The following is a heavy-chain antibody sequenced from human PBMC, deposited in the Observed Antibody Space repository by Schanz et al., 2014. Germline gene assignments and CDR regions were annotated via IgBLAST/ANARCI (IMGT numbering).Heavy chain of an antibody. V-gene: IGHV1-69*02. D-gene: IGHD6-13*01. CDR3: ASSGAGYSSSGDFDY. J-gene: IGHJ4*02. Sequence: QVQLVQSGAEVKKPGSSVKVSCKASGGTFSSYTISWVRQAPGQGLEWMGRIISILGIPNYAQKFQGRVTITADKSTFTAYMDVSSLRSEDTAVYYCASSGAGYSSSGDFDYWGQGTLVNVSS. CDR2: IISILGIP. CDR1: GGTFSSYT.